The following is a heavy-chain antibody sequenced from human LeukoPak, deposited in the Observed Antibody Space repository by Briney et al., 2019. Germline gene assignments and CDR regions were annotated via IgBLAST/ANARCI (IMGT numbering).Heavy chain of an antibody. V-gene: IGHV1-2*02. CDR3: ARVFTWALRRQQLIAFDI. CDR2: INPKSGGT. D-gene: IGHD6-13*01. CDR1: GYTFTGYC. J-gene: IGHJ3*02. Sequence: GASVKVSCKASGYTFTGYCMHWVRQAPGQGLEWMGWINPKSGGTNYAQKFQGRVTMTRDTSISTTYMELSRLRSDDTAVYYCARVFTWALRRQQLIAFDIWGQGTMVTVSS.